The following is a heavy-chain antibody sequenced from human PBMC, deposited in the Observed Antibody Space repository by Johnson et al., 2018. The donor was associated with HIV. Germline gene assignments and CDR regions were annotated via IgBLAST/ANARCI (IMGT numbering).Heavy chain of an antibody. CDR1: GFTFSSYW. CDR3: ARELYAILGAFDI. V-gene: IGHV3-7*05. D-gene: IGHD1-26*01. CDR2: IKQEGSEK. Sequence: VQLVESGGAVVQPGRSLRLSCAASGFTFSSYWMSWVRQAPGKGLEWVANIKQEGSEKNYVDYVKGRFTISRDNAKNSLYLQMNSLRAEDTALYYCARELYAILGAFDIWGQGTMVIVSS. J-gene: IGHJ3*02.